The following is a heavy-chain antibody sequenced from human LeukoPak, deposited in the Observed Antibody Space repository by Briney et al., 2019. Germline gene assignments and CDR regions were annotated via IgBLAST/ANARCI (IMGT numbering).Heavy chain of an antibody. CDR2: IIPIFGTA. J-gene: IGHJ4*02. D-gene: IGHD3-10*01. CDR3: ARGEGDITMVRGVLYYFDY. Sequence: SVKVSCKASGDTFSSYTISWVRQAPGQGLEWMGGIIPIFGTANYAQKFQGRVTITADESTSTAYMELSSLRSEDTAVYYCARGEGDITMVRGVLYYFDYWGQGTLVTVSS. CDR1: GDTFSSYT. V-gene: IGHV1-69*13.